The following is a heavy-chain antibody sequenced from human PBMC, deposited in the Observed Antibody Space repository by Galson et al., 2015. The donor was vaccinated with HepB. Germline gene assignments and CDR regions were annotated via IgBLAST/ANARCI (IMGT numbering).Heavy chain of an antibody. CDR3: ARDPGYSSSWYLDY. Sequence: SLRLSCAASGFTFSSYGMHWVRQAPGKGLEWVAVIWYDGSNKYYADSVKGRFTISRDNSKNTLYLQMNSLRAEDTAVYYCARDPGYSSSWYLDYWGQGTLVTVSS. CDR2: IWYDGSNK. J-gene: IGHJ4*02. CDR1: GFTFSSYG. D-gene: IGHD6-13*01. V-gene: IGHV3-33*01.